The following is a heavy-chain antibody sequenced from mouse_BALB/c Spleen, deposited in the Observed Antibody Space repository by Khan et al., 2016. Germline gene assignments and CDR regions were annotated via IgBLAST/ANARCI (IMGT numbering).Heavy chain of an antibody. D-gene: IGHD1-1*01. V-gene: IGHV4-1*02. CDR2: INPDSSTI. Sequence: EVQLLESGGGLVQPGGSLKLSCAASGFAFSRYWMSWVRQAPGKGLEWIGEINPDSSTINYTPSLKDKFIISRDNATNTLYLQMSKVRSEDTALYYCARAGYYGYRAYWGQGTLVTVSA. CDR3: ARAGYYGYRAY. CDR1: GFAFSRYW. J-gene: IGHJ3*01.